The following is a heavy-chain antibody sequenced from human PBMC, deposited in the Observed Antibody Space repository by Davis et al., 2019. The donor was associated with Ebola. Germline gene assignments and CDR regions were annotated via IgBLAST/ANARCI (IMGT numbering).Heavy chain of an antibody. D-gene: IGHD3-10*01. Sequence: GESLKISCAASGFTFSSYGMHWVRQAPGKGLEWVAVISYDGSNKYYADSVKGRFTISRDNSKKTLYLQMNSLRAEDTAVYYCAREYYYGSGSGMDVWGQGTTVTVSS. CDR3: AREYYYGSGSGMDV. J-gene: IGHJ6*02. CDR2: ISYDGSNK. CDR1: GFTFSSYG. V-gene: IGHV3-30*12.